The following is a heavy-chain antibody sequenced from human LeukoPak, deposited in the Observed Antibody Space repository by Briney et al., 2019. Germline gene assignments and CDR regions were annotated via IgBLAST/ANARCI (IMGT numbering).Heavy chain of an antibody. CDR2: IYPGDSDT. V-gene: IGHV5-51*01. J-gene: IGHJ4*02. D-gene: IGHD6-6*01. Sequence: GESLKISCKGSGYSFTSYWIGWVRQMPGKGLERMGIIYPGDSDTRYSPSFQGQVTISADKSISTAYLQWSSLKASDTAMYYCARIGIAADYYFDYWGQGTLVTVSS. CDR3: ARIGIAADYYFDY. CDR1: GYSFTSYW.